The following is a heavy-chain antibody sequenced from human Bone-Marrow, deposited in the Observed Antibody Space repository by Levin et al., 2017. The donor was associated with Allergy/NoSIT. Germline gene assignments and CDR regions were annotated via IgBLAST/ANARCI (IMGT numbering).Heavy chain of an antibody. CDR2: ISYNGINK. Sequence: SCAASAFTFSTYAMHWVRQAPGKGLEWVAVISYNGINKYFADSVKDRFIISRDNSKNTLYLQMNNLRSEDTAIYYCAREIVATIGFDYWGQGTLVTVSS. D-gene: IGHD5-12*01. CDR1: AFTFSTYA. V-gene: IGHV3-30-3*01. CDR3: AREIVATIGFDY. J-gene: IGHJ4*02.